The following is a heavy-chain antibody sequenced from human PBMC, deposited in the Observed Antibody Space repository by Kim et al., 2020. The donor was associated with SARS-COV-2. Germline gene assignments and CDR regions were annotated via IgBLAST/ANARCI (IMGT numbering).Heavy chain of an antibody. CDR2: IIPIFGTA. Sequence: SVKVSCKASGGTFSSYAISWVRQAPGQGLEWMGGIIPIFGTANYAQKFQGRVTITADESTSTAYMELSSLRSEDTAVYYCATDIVVVPAAIYSGMDVWGQGTTVTVSS. CDR1: GGTFSSYA. J-gene: IGHJ6*02. CDR3: ATDIVVVPAAIYSGMDV. D-gene: IGHD2-2*02. V-gene: IGHV1-69*13.